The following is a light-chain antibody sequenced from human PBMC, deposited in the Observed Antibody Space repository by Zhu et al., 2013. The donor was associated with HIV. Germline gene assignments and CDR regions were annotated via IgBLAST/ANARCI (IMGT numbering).Light chain of an antibody. Sequence: EIVMTQSPATLSVSPGERATLSCRASQSVSTNLAWYQQKPGQGPRLLIYSASTRATGIPARFSGSGSGTEFTLTISSLQSEDFAVYYCQQYHNWPPLTFGGGTRVEIK. CDR2: SAS. J-gene: IGKJ4*01. V-gene: IGKV3-15*01. CDR3: QQYHNWPPLT. CDR1: QSVSTN.